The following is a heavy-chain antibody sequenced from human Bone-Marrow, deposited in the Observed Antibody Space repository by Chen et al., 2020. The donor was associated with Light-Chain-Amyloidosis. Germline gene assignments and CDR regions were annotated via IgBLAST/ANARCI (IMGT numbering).Heavy chain of an antibody. CDR3: TRKEGYFDF. V-gene: IGHV3-53*01. D-gene: IGHD3-22*01. Sequence: GAVKGRFIISRDNSKSTLYLQMNSLRAGDTAVYFCTRKEGYFDFWGQGSLVTVSS. J-gene: IGHJ4*02.